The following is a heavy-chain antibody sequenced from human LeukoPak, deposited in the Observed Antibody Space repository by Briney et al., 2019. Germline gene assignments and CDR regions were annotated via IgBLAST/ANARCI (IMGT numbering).Heavy chain of an antibody. CDR3: ARDSSTVYSSSWYDY. Sequence: GGSLRLSCEASGFIFNSYWMGWVRQVPGKGLEWVANIHPDGSETSYVDSVKGRFTISRDNAKNTLYLQMNSLRAEDTAVYYCARDSSTVYSSSWYDYWGQGTLVTVSS. D-gene: IGHD6-13*01. J-gene: IGHJ4*02. CDR2: IHPDGSET. CDR1: GFIFNSYW. V-gene: IGHV3-7*01.